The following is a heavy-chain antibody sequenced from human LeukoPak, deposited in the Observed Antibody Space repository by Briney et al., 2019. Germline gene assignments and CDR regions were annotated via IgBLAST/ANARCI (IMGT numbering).Heavy chain of an antibody. CDR1: GGSISSSNYY. V-gene: IGHV4-39*01. D-gene: IGHD1-26*01. CDR3: AHFKGGSFDF. CDR2: IYYSGNT. Sequence: SETLSLTCTVSGGSISSSNYYWGWIRQPPGKGLEWIGSIYYSGNTYYNPSLKSRVTISVDTSKDQFSLKLTSVTAADTAVYYCAHFKGGSFDFWGQGTMVTVSS. J-gene: IGHJ3*01.